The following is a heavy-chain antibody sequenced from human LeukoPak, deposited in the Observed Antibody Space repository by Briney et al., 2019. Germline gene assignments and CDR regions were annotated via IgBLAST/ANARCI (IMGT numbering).Heavy chain of an antibody. Sequence: GGSLRLSCAASGFTFSSYAMNWVRQAPGKGLEWVSYISSSSSTIYYADSVKGRFTISRDNAKNSLYLQMNSLRAEDTAVYYCARATAPKYYDFWSGYLSHGMDVWGQGTTVTVSS. V-gene: IGHV3-48*01. CDR3: ARATAPKYYDFWSGYLSHGMDV. CDR2: ISSSSSTI. CDR1: GFTFSSYA. D-gene: IGHD3-3*01. J-gene: IGHJ6*02.